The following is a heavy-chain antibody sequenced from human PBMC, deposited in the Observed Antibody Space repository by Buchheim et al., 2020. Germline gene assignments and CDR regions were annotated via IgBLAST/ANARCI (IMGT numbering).Heavy chain of an antibody. J-gene: IGHJ4*02. CDR1: GGSISSYY. Sequence: QVQLQESGPGLVKPSETLSLTCTVSGGSISSYYWSWIRQPPGKGLEWIGYIYYNGSTNYNPSPKSRVTISVDTSNNQFSLKLSSVTAADTAAYYCARFGYYDSSGYYYGFDYWGQGTL. CDR3: ARFGYYDSSGYYYGFDY. D-gene: IGHD3-22*01. V-gene: IGHV4-59*01. CDR2: IYYNGST.